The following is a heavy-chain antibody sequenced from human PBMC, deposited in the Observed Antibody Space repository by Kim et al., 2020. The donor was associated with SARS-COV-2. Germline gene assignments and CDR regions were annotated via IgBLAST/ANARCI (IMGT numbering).Heavy chain of an antibody. CDR3: AKVGTGAADFDY. D-gene: IGHD6-13*01. CDR1: GFTFSSYA. J-gene: IGHJ4*02. CDR2: ISGSGGST. Sequence: GGSLRLSCAASGFTFSSYAMNWVRQAPGKGLEWVSAISGSGGSTYYADSVKGRFTISRDNSKNTLYLQMNNLRAEDTAVYYCAKVGTGAADFDYWGQGSLVTGSS. V-gene: IGHV3-23*01.